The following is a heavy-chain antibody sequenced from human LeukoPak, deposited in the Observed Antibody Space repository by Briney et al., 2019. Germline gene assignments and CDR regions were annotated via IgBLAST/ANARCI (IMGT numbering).Heavy chain of an antibody. Sequence: SVKVSCKASGGTFSSYALSWVRQAPGQGLGWMGGIIPIFGTANYAQKFQGRVTITADESTSTAYMELSSLRSEDTAVYYCAAVVPAVMGYFDYWGQGTLVTVSS. CDR3: AAVVPAVMGYFDY. CDR2: IIPIFGTA. CDR1: GGTFSSYA. D-gene: IGHD2-2*01. J-gene: IGHJ4*02. V-gene: IGHV1-69*13.